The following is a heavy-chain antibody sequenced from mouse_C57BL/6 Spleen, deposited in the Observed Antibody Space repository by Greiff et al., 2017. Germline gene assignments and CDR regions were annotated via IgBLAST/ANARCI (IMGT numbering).Heavy chain of an antibody. Sequence: DVHLVESGGGLVQPGGSLKLSCAASGFTFSDYGMAWVRQAPRKGPEWVAFISNLAYSIYYADTVTGRFTISRENAKNTLYLEMSGLRSEDTAMYYCEREEGYGNPWFAYWGQGTLVTVSA. CDR1: GFTFSDYG. J-gene: IGHJ3*01. CDR2: ISNLAYSI. D-gene: IGHD2-1*01. CDR3: EREEGYGNPWFAY. V-gene: IGHV5-15*01.